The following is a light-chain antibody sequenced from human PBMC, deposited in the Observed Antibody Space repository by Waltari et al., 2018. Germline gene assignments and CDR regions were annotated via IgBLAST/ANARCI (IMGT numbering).Light chain of an antibody. J-gene: IGLJ3*02. V-gene: IGLV4-69*01. CDR3: QTGGHGTWV. CDR1: SGHITNV. CDR2: VNSDGSH. Sequence: QLELTQSPSASASLGASLKLTCTLSSGHITNVVAWHQQQLQKGPRYLMKVNSDGSHSRGDGIPDRFSGSSSGAERYLTISSLKSEDEADYYCQTGGHGTWVFGGGNKMTVL.